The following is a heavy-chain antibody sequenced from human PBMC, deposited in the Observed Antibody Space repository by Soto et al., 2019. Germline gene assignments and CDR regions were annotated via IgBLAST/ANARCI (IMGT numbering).Heavy chain of an antibody. CDR3: ARIGARPTYHYYGMDV. CDR2: MHYSGTT. V-gene: IGHV4-30-4*01. CDR1: GGSISSGDYY. J-gene: IGHJ6*02. Sequence: TLSLTCTVSGGSISSGDYYWSWIRQPPGKGLEWIGYMHYSGTTYYNPSLKSRLTISVDTSKNQFSLKLTSVTAADTAVYYCARIGARPTYHYYGMDVWGQGTTVTVSS. D-gene: IGHD6-6*01.